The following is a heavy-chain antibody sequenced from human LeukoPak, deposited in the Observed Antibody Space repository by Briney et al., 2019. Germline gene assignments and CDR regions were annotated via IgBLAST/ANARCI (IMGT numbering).Heavy chain of an antibody. Sequence: PGGSLRLSCAASGFTFSSHWMTWVRQAPGKGLEWVANIKEDGSEKNYVDSVKGRFTISRDNAKNSLYLQMNSLRVEDTAVYYCATDRVVITDWGQGTLVTVSS. CDR2: IKEDGSEK. CDR1: GFTFSSHW. D-gene: IGHD3-22*01. V-gene: IGHV3-7*01. CDR3: ATDRVVITD. J-gene: IGHJ4*02.